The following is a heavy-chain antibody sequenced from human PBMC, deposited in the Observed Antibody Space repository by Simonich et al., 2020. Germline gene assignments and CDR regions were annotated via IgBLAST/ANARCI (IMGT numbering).Heavy chain of an antibody. D-gene: IGHD6-19*01. CDR2: ISSSSSYI. J-gene: IGHJ6*02. CDR1: GFTFSSYS. V-gene: IGHV3-21*01. Sequence: EVQLVESGGGLVKPGGSLRLSCAASGFTFSSYSMNWVRQAPGKGLEWVSTISSSSSYIYYADSVTGRFTISRDNAKNSLYLKMNSLRAEDTAVYYCARWIAVAGTGAYGMDVWGQGTTVTVSS. CDR3: ARWIAVAGTGAYGMDV.